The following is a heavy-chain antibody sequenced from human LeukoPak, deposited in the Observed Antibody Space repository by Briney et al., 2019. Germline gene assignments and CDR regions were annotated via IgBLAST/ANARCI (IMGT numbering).Heavy chain of an antibody. D-gene: IGHD5-18*01. CDR1: GFIVSSNY. Sequence: GGSLRLSCAASGFIVSSNYMSWVRQAPGKGLEWVSVTYSGGSTFYADSVKGRFTISRDNSKNTLYLQMNSLRAEDTAVYYCARVDTAVLTGFDYWGQGTLVTVSS. J-gene: IGHJ4*02. V-gene: IGHV3-53*01. CDR2: TYSGGST. CDR3: ARVDTAVLTGFDY.